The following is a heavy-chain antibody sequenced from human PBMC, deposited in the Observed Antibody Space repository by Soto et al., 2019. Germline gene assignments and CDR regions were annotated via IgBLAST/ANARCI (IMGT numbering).Heavy chain of an antibody. CDR2: IDYRGST. V-gene: IGHV4-31*03. J-gene: IGHJ3*02. CDR1: GVSITRGGYY. D-gene: IGHD3-10*01. Sequence: SEPLALTGTVSGVSITRGGYYCSWIRQHPGKGLEWIGYIDYRGSTYYNPSLKSRVTISVDTSKNQLSLKLNPVTDALTAVYYCASSGWRVIWAQGTWVPVSS. CDR3: ASSGWRVI.